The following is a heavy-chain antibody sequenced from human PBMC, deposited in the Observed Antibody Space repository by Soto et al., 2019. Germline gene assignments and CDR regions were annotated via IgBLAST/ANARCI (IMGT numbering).Heavy chain of an antibody. D-gene: IGHD6-13*01. CDR3: ARSLSSSWYGNFQH. CDR2: ISYDRSDK. CDR1: GFTFSSFA. Sequence: QVHLVESGGGVVQPGRSLRLSCAASGFTFSSFAMHWVRQAPGKGLQWVAVISYDRSDKYYADSVKGRFTISRDNSKNTLYLQMNNLRAEDTAVYYCARSLSSSWYGNFQHWGQGTLVTVSS. J-gene: IGHJ1*01. V-gene: IGHV3-30-3*01.